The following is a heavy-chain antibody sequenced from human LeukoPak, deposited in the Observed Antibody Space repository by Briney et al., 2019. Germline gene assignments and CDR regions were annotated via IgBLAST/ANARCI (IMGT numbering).Heavy chain of an antibody. V-gene: IGHV3-13*04. CDR2: IDTAGDT. Sequence: GGSLRLSCAASGFTFSGYDMHWVRQVTGKGLEWVSGIDTAGDTYYPGSVKGRFTISRGNAKNSLYLHMNSLRAGDTAVYYCARGMGATSQALFDYWGQGALVAVSS. J-gene: IGHJ4*02. CDR3: ARGMGATSQALFDY. D-gene: IGHD1-26*01. CDR1: GFTFSGYD.